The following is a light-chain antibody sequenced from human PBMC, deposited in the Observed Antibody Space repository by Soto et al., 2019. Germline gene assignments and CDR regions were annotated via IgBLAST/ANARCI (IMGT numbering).Light chain of an antibody. CDR2: EVT. Sequence: QSALTQPASVSGSPGQSITISCTGTSTDVGGRNYVSWYQQHPGKAPKVMIYEVTNRPSGISNRFSGSKSGNTASLTISGLQAEDEADYYCCSYPRGISVVGTGTKLAVL. J-gene: IGLJ1*01. CDR3: CSYPRGISV. V-gene: IGLV2-14*01. CDR1: STDVGGRNY.